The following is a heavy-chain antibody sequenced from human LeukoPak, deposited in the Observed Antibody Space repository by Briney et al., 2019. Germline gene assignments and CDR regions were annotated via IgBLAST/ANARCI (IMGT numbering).Heavy chain of an antibody. CDR2: IYSGGST. CDR3: ARDTPGGYYYYGMDV. J-gene: IGHJ6*02. Sequence: GGSLRLSCAASGFTVSSNYMSWVRQAPGKGLEWVSVIYSGGSTYYADSVKGRFTISRDNSKSTLYLQMNSLRAEDTAVYYCARDTPGGYYYYGMDVWGQGTTVTVSS. D-gene: IGHD3-16*01. CDR1: GFTVSSNY. V-gene: IGHV3-53*01.